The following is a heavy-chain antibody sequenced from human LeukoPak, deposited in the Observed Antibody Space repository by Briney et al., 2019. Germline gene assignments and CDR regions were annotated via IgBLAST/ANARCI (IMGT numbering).Heavy chain of an antibody. D-gene: IGHD5-12*01. V-gene: IGHV4-30-4*01. Sequence: SKTLSLTCTVSGGSISSGDYYWSWIRQPPGKGLEWIGYIYYSGSTYYNPSLKSRVTISVDTSKNQFSLKLSSVTAADTAVYYCARDSGYDPGNYYYYYGMDVWGQGTTVTVSS. J-gene: IGHJ6*02. CDR1: GGSISSGDYY. CDR2: IYYSGST. CDR3: ARDSGYDPGNYYYYYGMDV.